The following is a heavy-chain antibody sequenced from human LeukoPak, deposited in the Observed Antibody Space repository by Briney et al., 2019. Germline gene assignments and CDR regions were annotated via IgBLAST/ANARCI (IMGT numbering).Heavy chain of an antibody. CDR1: GVIFSNTW. CDR2: IRSKADNYAT. Sequence: GGSLRLSCAASGVIFSNTWINWVRQASGKGLEWVGRIRSKADNYATAYAASVQGRCTISRDDSKSTAYLQLNSLKTEDTAVYYCTQSNYWGQGALVTVSS. V-gene: IGHV3-73*01. CDR3: TQSNY. J-gene: IGHJ4*02.